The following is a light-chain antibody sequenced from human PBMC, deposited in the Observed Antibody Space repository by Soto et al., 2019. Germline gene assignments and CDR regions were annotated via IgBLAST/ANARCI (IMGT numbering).Light chain of an antibody. CDR3: QQYNSYST. CDR2: KAS. V-gene: IGKV1-5*03. Sequence: DIQMTQSPSTLSASVGDRVTITCRASQSISSWLAWYQQKPGKAPKLLIYKASSFESGVPSRFSGSGSGTEFTLTISSLQPDDFATYYCQQYNSYSTFGQNTKLEIK. J-gene: IGKJ2*01. CDR1: QSISSW.